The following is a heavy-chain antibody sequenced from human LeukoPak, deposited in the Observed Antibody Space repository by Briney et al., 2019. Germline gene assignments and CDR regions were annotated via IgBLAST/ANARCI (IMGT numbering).Heavy chain of an antibody. J-gene: IGHJ3*02. CDR3: ANLPIAAAGTFRYAFDI. Sequence: GGSLRLSCAASAFTFSSYGMHWVRQAPGKGLEWVAFIRYDGSKKYYAASVKGRFTISRDNSKNTLYLQMSSLRAEDTAVYYCANLPIAAAGTFRYAFDIWGQGTMVTVSS. CDR2: IRYDGSKK. V-gene: IGHV3-30*02. CDR1: AFTFSSYG. D-gene: IGHD6-13*01.